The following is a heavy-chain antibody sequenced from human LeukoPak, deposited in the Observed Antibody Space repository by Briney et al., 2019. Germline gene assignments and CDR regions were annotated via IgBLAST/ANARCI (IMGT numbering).Heavy chain of an antibody. CDR2: ISRGGSTI. D-gene: IGHD2-2*01. CDR1: GFTFSTYS. Sequence: GGSLRLSCAASGFTFSTYSMNWVRQAPGKGLEWISYISRGGSTIFYADSVKGRFTISRDDAKNSLYLQMNGLRAEDTAVHYCVTEGIVVLTDSWGQGTLVTVSS. J-gene: IGHJ5*01. CDR3: VTEGIVVLTDS. V-gene: IGHV3-48*01.